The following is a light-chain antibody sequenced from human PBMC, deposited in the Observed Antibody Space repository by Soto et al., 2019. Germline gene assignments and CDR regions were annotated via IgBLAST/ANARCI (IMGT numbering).Light chain of an antibody. V-gene: IGKV4-1*01. J-gene: IGKJ4*01. Sequence: DIEMTQSPDSLAVSLGERATINCKSSQSVLYNSTNKNYLAWYQQRVGQPPKLLIYWASTRESGVPDRFSGSGSGTDFTLTISSLQAEDVALYYCQQYDYTPLTFGGGTKVEI. CDR2: WAS. CDR1: QSVLYNSTNKNY. CDR3: QQYDYTPLT.